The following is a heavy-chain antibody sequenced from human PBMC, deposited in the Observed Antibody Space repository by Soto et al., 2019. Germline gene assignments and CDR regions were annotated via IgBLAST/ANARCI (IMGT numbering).Heavy chain of an antibody. Sequence: EVQLLESGGGLVQPGGSLRLSCAASGFTFGSYAMNWLRQAPGRGLECVSFVSGSGRTTYYADSVKGRFTVSRDNSKNTLYLQMNSPRAEDTALYYCAKFRGPSYSYYSMDVWGKGTTVTVSS. CDR2: VSGSGRTT. CDR1: GFTFGSYA. D-gene: IGHD3-16*01. CDR3: AKFRGPSYSYYSMDV. V-gene: IGHV3-23*01. J-gene: IGHJ6*03.